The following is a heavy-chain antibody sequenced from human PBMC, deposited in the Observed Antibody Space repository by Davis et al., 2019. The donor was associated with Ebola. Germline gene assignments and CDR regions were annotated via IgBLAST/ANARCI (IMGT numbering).Heavy chain of an antibody. Sequence: GESLKISCAASGFTFSSYWMHWVRQAPGKGLVWVSRINSDGSSTSYADSVKGRFTISRDNAKNSLYLQMNSLRAEDTAVYYCAKLKYQLLLFDYWGQGTLVTVSS. V-gene: IGHV3-74*01. J-gene: IGHJ4*02. CDR1: GFTFSSYW. CDR3: AKLKYQLLLFDY. CDR2: INSDGSST. D-gene: IGHD2-2*01.